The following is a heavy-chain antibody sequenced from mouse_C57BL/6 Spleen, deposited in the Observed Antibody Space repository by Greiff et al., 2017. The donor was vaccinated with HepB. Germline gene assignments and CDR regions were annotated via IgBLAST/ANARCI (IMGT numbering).Heavy chain of an antibody. CDR1: GYAFSSSW. D-gene: IGHD1-1*01. CDR2: IYPGDGDT. Sequence: VQLQQSGPELVKPGASVKISCKASGYAFSSSWMNWVKQRPGKGLEWIGRIYPGDGDTNYNGKFKGKATLTADKSSSTAYMQLSSLTSEDSAVYFCARLDFYYGSTRHYWGQGTTLTVSS. CDR3: ARLDFYYGSTRHY. J-gene: IGHJ2*01. V-gene: IGHV1-82*01.